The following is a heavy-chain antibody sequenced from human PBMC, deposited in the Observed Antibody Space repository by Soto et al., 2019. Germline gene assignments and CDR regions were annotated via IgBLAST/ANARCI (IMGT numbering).Heavy chain of an antibody. CDR3: ARGLVSTYDFWSGYYPPYYFDY. CDR2: IYYSGST. J-gene: IGHJ4*02. V-gene: IGHV4-59*01. D-gene: IGHD3-3*01. Sequence: SETLSLTCTVSGGSISSYYWSWIRQPPGKGLEWIGYIYYSGSTNYNPSLKSRVTISVDTSKNQFSLKLSSVTAADTAVYYCARGLVSTYDFWSGYYPPYYFDYWGQGTLVTVSS. CDR1: GGSISSYY.